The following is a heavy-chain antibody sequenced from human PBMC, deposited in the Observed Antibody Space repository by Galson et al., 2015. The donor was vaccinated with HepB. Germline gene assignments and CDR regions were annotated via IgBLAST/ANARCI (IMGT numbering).Heavy chain of an antibody. V-gene: IGHV4-59*12. D-gene: IGHD2-21*02. CDR3: ARARRVVVTAIPRPFDY. CDR1: GGSISSYY. Sequence: ETLSLTCTVSGGSISSYYWSWIRQPPGKGLEWIGYIYYSGSTNYNPSLKSRVTIPVDTSKNQFSLKLSSVTAADTAVYYCARARRVVVTAIPRPFDYWGQGTLVTVSS. CDR2: IYYSGST. J-gene: IGHJ4*02.